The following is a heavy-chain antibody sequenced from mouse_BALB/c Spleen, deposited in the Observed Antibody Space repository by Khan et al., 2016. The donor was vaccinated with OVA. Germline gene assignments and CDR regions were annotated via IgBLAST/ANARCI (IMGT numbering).Heavy chain of an antibody. V-gene: IGHV3-2*02. Sequence: VQLKESGPGLVKPSQSLSLTCTVTGYSITSDYAWNWIRQFPGNKLEWMGYITYSGSTSYNPSLKSRISVTRDTSKNQFFLQLNYVTTEDTTTYYCAMGRNYWGQGTRVTVSA. CDR1: GYSITSDYA. CDR2: ITYSGST. CDR3: AMGRNY. D-gene: IGHD4-1*01. J-gene: IGHJ3*01.